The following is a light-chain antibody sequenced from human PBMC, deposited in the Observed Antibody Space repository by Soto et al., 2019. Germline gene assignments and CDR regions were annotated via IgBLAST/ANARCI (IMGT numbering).Light chain of an antibody. V-gene: IGKV1-5*03. J-gene: IGKJ1*01. Sequence: DIQMTQSPSTLSASVGDRVTITFRASQSISSWLAWYQQKPGKAPKLLIYTASSLESGVPSRFSGSGSGTEFTLTISSLQPDDCATYYCQQYNDYTTFGQGTKVDIK. CDR3: QQYNDYTT. CDR2: TAS. CDR1: QSISSW.